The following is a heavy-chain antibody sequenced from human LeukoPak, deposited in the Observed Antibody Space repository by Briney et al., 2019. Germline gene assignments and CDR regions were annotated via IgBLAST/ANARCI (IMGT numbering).Heavy chain of an antibody. J-gene: IGHJ4*02. CDR2: IYPGDSDT. CDR1: GYTFTNYW. Sequence: GESLKISCKGSGYTFTNYWIGWVRQMTGKGLEWMGVIYPGDSDTKYSPSFQGQVTISADKSISTAYLQWTSLRASDTAMYYCATHWAGHNLDYWGRGTLVTVSS. D-gene: IGHD5-24*01. V-gene: IGHV5-51*01. CDR3: ATHWAGHNLDY.